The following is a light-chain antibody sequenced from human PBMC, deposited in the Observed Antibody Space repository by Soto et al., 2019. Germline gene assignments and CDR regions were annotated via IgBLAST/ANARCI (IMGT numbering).Light chain of an antibody. CDR2: DVS. V-gene: IGLV2-14*01. CDR1: SSDVGGYNY. J-gene: IGLJ2*01. Sequence: QSALTQPASVSGSPGQSITISCTGTSSDVGGYNYVSWYQQHPGKAPKLMIYDVSNRPSGVSNRFPGSKSGNTASLTISGLQAEDEADYYCSSYTSSSTLTVVFGGGTKLTVL. CDR3: SSYTSSSTLTVV.